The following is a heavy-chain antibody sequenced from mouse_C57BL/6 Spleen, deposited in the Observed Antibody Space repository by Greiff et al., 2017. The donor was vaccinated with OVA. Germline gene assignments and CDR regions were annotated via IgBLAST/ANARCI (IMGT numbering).Heavy chain of an antibody. V-gene: IGHV3-6*01. CDR1: GYSITSGYY. D-gene: IGHD1-1*01. CDR3: ARENYGSIILDY. CDR2: ISYDGSN. J-gene: IGHJ2*01. Sequence: EVKLEESGPGLVKPSQSLSLTCSVTGYSITSGYYWNWIRQFPGNKLEWMGYISYDGSNNYNPSLKNRISITRDTSKNQFFLKLNSVTTEDTATYYCARENYGSIILDYWGQGTTLTVSS.